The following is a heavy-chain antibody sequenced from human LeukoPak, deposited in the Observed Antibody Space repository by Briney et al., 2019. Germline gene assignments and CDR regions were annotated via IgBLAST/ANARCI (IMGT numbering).Heavy chain of an antibody. V-gene: IGHV4-59*08. D-gene: IGHD5-18*01. CDR1: GGSISSYY. CDR3: ARHPGDTVAFDY. J-gene: IGHJ4*02. CDR2: IYYSGST. Sequence: SETLSLTCTVSGGSISSYYWSWIRQPPGKGLEWIGYIYYSGSTNYNPSLKSRVTISVDTSKNQFSLKLGSVTAADTAVYYCARHPGDTVAFDYWGQGTLVTVSS.